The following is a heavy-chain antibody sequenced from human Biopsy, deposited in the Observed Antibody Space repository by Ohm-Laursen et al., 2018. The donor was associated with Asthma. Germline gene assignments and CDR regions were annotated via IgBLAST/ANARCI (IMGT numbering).Heavy chain of an antibody. Sequence: KISCKSLGGTFNTYVIGWVRQAPGQGLEWMGGINSVFGTTTYPQKFQDRVTITADDSTSTVYMELSSLRSEDTAVYYCARKAGPCISRTCYSLDFWGQGTLVTVSS. CDR3: ARKAGPCISRTCYSLDF. V-gene: IGHV1-69*01. J-gene: IGHJ4*02. D-gene: IGHD2-2*01. CDR1: GGTFNTYV. CDR2: INSVFGTT.